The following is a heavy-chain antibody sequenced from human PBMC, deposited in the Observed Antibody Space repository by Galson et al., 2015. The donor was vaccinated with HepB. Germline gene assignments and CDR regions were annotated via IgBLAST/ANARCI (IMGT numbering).Heavy chain of an antibody. V-gene: IGHV3-23*01. CDR2: ISGSGDST. D-gene: IGHD3-22*01. CDR3: AKDLGISEHFYDNSGYYVTFDY. Sequence: SLRLSCAASGFTFSRYAMNWVRQAPGKGLEWVSGISGSGDSTYYADSVKGRFTISRDNSKNTLYLQMNSLRAEDTAIYYCAKDLGISEHFYDNSGYYVTFDYWGQGTLVTVSS. CDR1: GFTFSRYA. J-gene: IGHJ4*02.